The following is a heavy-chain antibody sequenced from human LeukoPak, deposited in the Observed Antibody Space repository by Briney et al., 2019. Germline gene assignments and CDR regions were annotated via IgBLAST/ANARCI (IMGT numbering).Heavy chain of an antibody. Sequence: EGSLRLSCAASVTVRSNYMTWVRQAPGKGLEWVSVIYSGGSTYYADSVKGRFTISRDNSQNTLYLQMNGLRAEDTGVYYCATNAVVVAATGVLDIWGQGTMVTVSS. CDR3: ATNAVVVAATGVLDI. V-gene: IGHV3-53*05. CDR1: VTVRSNY. CDR2: IYSGGST. D-gene: IGHD2-15*01. J-gene: IGHJ3*02.